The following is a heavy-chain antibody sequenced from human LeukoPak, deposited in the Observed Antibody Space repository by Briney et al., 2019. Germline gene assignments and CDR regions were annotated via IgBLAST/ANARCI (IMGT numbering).Heavy chain of an antibody. CDR1: GFTFSSYG. J-gene: IGHJ6*02. D-gene: IGHD6-19*01. V-gene: IGHV3-33*01. CDR3: AVDSGWDDYYYYGMDV. Sequence: GRSLRLSCTASGFTFSSYGMHWVRQAPGKGLEWVAVIWYDGSNKYYADSVKGRFTISRDNSKNTLYLQMNSLRAEDTAVYCCAVDSGWDDYYYYGMDVWGQGTTVTVSS. CDR2: IWYDGSNK.